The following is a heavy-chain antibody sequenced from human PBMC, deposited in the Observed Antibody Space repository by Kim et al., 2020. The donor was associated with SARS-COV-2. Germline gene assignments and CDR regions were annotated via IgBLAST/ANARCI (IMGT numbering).Heavy chain of an antibody. CDR1: GDSIRSSSWY. D-gene: IGHD1-26*01. V-gene: IGHV4-39*01. CDR2: IYYGGST. Sequence: SETLSLTCTVSGDSIRSSSWYWGWIRQPPGKGLEWIGEIYYGGSTYYNPSLKSRVTISVDTSKNQFFLKLTSVTAADTAMYYCARHVISVVGAARYYYGMDVWGQGTTVTVSS. CDR3: ARHVISVVGAARYYYGMDV. J-gene: IGHJ6*02.